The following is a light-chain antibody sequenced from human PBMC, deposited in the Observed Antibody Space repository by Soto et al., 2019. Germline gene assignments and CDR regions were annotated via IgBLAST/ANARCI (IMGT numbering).Light chain of an antibody. Sequence: EIVLTQSPGTLSLSPGERATLSCRASQSVSSSYLAWYQQKPGQAPRLLIYGASSRATGIPDRFSGSGSGTDFTITISRLEPADFAVYSCQQYGSSPPWTFGQGTKVEIK. J-gene: IGKJ1*01. V-gene: IGKV3-20*01. CDR3: QQYGSSPPWT. CDR1: QSVSSSY. CDR2: GAS.